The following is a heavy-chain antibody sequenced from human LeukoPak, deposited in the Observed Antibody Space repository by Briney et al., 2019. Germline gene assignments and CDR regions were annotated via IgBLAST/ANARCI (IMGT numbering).Heavy chain of an antibody. Sequence: GGSLRLSCAASGFTFSDFWMTWVRQAPGRGLEWVANIKHDGTEKYYLDSVNGRCTVSRDNAKNSLVLQMNSLRAEATAIYYCARDPLSYLGEIDTSSYYFDYWGQGTLATVSS. J-gene: IGHJ4*02. V-gene: IGHV3-7*01. D-gene: IGHD3-16*01. CDR3: ARDPLSYLGEIDTSSYYFDY. CDR2: IKHDGTEK. CDR1: GFTFSDFW.